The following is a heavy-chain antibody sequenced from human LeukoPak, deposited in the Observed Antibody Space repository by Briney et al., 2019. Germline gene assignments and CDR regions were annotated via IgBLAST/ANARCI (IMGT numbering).Heavy chain of an antibody. CDR3: ARDPNYYDSSGYYYAGNDAFDI. D-gene: IGHD3-22*01. V-gene: IGHV3-21*01. CDR1: GFTFSSYS. Sequence: GGSLRLSCAASGFTFSSYSMNWVRQAPGKGLEWVSSISSSSSYIYYADSVKGRFTISRDNAKNTLYLQMNSLRAEDTAVYYCARDPNYYDSSGYYYAGNDAFDIWGQGTMVTVSS. J-gene: IGHJ3*02. CDR2: ISSSSSYI.